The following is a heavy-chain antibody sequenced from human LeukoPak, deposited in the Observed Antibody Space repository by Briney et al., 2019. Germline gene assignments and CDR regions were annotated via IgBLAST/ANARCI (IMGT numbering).Heavy chain of an antibody. Sequence: SETLSLTCTVSGGSISSSSYYWGWIRQPPGKGLEWIGSIYYSGSTNYNPSLKSRVTISVDTSKNQFSLKLSSVTAADTAVYYCARVRGSDQPYNWFDPWGQGTLVTVSS. CDR2: IYYSGST. D-gene: IGHD3-10*01. CDR1: GGSISSSSYY. V-gene: IGHV4-39*07. J-gene: IGHJ5*02. CDR3: ARVRGSDQPYNWFDP.